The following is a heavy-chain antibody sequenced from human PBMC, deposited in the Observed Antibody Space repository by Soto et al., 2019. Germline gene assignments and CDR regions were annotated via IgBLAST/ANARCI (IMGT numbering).Heavy chain of an antibody. V-gene: IGHV4-34*01. CDR2: INHSGST. CDR3: ASSDVDYYYYGMDV. Sequence: SETLSLTCAVYGGSFSGYYWSWIRQPPGKGLEWIGEINHSGSTNYNPSLKSRVTISVDTSKNQFSLKLSSVTAADTAVYYCASSDVDYYYYGMDVWGLGTTVTVSS. J-gene: IGHJ6*02. D-gene: IGHD5-12*01. CDR1: GGSFSGYY.